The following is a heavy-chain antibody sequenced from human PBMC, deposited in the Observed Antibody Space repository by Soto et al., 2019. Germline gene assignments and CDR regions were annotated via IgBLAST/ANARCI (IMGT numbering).Heavy chain of an antibody. J-gene: IGHJ4*02. V-gene: IGHV4-61*01. CDR1: GGSVSSSSYY. CDR2: VYYSGSA. CDR3: VREGKNSGSFGK. D-gene: IGHD1-26*01. Sequence: SSETLSLTCTVSGGSVSSSSYYWSWIRQPPGKELEWIGYVYYSGSANYNPSLKSRVAISVDTSKNQFSLMVSSVTAADMAVYYCVREGKNSGSFGKWGQGTLVTVSS.